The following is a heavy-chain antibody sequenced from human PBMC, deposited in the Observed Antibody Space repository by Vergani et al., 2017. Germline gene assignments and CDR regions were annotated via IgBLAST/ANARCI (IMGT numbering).Heavy chain of an antibody. CDR3: AIVLAVPAAIMDYYYYRDV. V-gene: IGHV4-59*01. CDR1: GGSISSYY. Sequence: QVQLQESVPGLVKPSETLSLTCTVSGGSISSYYWSWIRQPPGKGLEWIGDIYYSGSTNYNPSLKSRVTISVDTSKNQFSLKLSSVTAADTAVYYCAIVLAVPAAIMDYYYYRDVWGKGTTVTVSS. CDR2: IYYSGST. D-gene: IGHD2-2*01. J-gene: IGHJ6*03.